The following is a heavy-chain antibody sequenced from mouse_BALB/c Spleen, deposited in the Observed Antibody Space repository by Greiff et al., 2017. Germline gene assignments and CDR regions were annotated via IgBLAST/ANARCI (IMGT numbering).Heavy chain of an antibody. CDR2: IDPANGNT. J-gene: IGHJ2*01. D-gene: IGHD1-1*01. Sequence: DVKLQESGAELVKPGASVKLSCTASGFNIKDTYMHWVKQRPEQGLEWIGRIDPANGNTKYDPKFQGKATITADTSSNTAYLQLSSLTSEDTAVYYCARGGYYYGSPFDYWGQGTTLTVSS. CDR1: GFNIKDTY. CDR3: ARGGYYYGSPFDY. V-gene: IGHV14-3*02.